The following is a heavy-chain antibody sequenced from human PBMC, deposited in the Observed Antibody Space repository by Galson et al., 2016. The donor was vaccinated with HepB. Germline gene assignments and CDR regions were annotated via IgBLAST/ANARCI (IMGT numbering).Heavy chain of an antibody. V-gene: IGHV3-13*01. CDR2: IGRRYDT. J-gene: IGHJ2*01. CDR1: GFTLSNYD. CDR3: AREVVDTNSDGWHFDL. D-gene: IGHD5-18*01. Sequence: SLRLSCAASGFTLSNYDMHWVRQPTGKGLEWVSAIGRRYDTYYLGSVKGRFTISRENAKNSLYLKMNSLRAEDTAVYYCAREVVDTNSDGWHFDLWGRGTLVTVSS.